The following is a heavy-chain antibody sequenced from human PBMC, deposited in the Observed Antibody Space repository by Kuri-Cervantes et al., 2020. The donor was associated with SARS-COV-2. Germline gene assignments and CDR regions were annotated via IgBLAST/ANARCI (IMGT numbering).Heavy chain of an antibody. V-gene: IGHV1-8*01. D-gene: IGHD3-10*01. CDR1: ETTFPNYD. CDR3: ATGSPITMVRGVIITGNWFDP. CDR2: VKTNSGNT. J-gene: IGHJ5*02. Sequence: ASVKVSCKAPETTFPNYDINWVRQATGQGLEWMGMVKTNSGNTLYAQIFQGRVTMTRDTSTSTVYLELSSLTSEDTAVYYCATGSPITMVRGVIITGNWFDPWGQGTLVTVSS.